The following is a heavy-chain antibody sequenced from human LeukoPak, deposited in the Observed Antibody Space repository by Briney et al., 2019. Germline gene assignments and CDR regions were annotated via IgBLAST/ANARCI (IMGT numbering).Heavy chain of an antibody. V-gene: IGHV3-23*01. CDR1: GFTFSSYA. CDR2: ISGSGGST. D-gene: IGHD2-2*01. CDR3: AKDPEGGVPAAIMDY. J-gene: IGHJ4*02. Sequence: PGGSLRLSCAASGFTFSSYAMSWVRQTPGKGLEWVSAISGSGGSTYYADSVKGRFTISRDNSKNTLYLQMNSLRAEDTAVYYCAKDPEGGVPAAIMDYWGQGTLVTVSS.